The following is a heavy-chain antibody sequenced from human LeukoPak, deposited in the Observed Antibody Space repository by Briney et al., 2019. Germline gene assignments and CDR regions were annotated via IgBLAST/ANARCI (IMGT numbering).Heavy chain of an antibody. J-gene: IGHJ4*02. CDR1: GYTLTKLC. CDR3: AARHRPSRGPFDY. D-gene: IGHD3-10*01. Sequence: ASVKVSCKVSGYTLTKLCIHWVRQAPGKGLEYLGGFDPEDGETVYAQKFQGRVTMTEDTSTDTAYMDLSGLRSEDTALYYCAARHRPSRGPFDYWGQGILVTVSS. CDR2: FDPEDGET. V-gene: IGHV1-24*01.